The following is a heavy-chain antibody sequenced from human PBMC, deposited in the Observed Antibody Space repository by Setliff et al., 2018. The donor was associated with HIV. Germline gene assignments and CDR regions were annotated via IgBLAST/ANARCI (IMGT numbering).Heavy chain of an antibody. V-gene: IGHV5-51*01. CDR3: ARGKQMSRRSDAFDI. D-gene: IGHD6-6*01. Sequence: SLKISCEASGYSFTSYWIGWVRQLPGKGLEWMGIIYPGDSEIGYSPSFQGRVTVTRDTSTSTVYMELSGLKSEDTAMYYCARGKQMSRRSDAFDIWGQGTKVTVSS. CDR2: IYPGDSEI. J-gene: IGHJ3*02. CDR1: GYSFTSYW.